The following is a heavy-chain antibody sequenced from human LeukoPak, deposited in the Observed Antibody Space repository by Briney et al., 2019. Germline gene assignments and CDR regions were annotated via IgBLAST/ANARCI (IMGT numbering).Heavy chain of an antibody. D-gene: IGHD2-21*02. Sequence: SETLSLTCTVSGGSISNYYWSCIRQPAVKGLEWIGRISASGNTNYNPSLKSRVTMSVDASMNLFALKLSSVTAADTAVYYCARQGVATAIDYWGQGTLVTVSS. CDR1: GGSISNYY. CDR3: ARQGVATAIDY. J-gene: IGHJ4*02. CDR2: ISASGNT. V-gene: IGHV4-4*07.